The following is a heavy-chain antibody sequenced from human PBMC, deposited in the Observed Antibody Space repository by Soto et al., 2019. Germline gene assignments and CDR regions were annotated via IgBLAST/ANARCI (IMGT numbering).Heavy chain of an antibody. CDR3: ARTTAVPNTLRSRYFFDY. Sequence: SETLSLTCSVSGGSVSDKTYYWSWIRHPPGKRLEWIGYVYYSGTTNYNPSLKSRVTISVDLSKNQFSLRLSSVTTADTALYYCARTTAVPNTLRSRYFFDYWGQGTLVTVSS. CDR1: GGSVSDKTYY. CDR2: VYYSGTT. D-gene: IGHD4-17*01. J-gene: IGHJ4*02. V-gene: IGHV4-61*01.